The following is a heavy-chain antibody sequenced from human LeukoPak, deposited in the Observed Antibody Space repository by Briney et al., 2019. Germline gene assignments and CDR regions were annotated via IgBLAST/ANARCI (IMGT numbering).Heavy chain of an antibody. D-gene: IGHD3-22*01. CDR3: AREGPPHYYDSSGYTH. CDR2: ISAYNGNT. CDR1: GYTFTSYG. Sequence: GASVKVSCKASGYTFTSYGISWVRQAPGQGLEWMGWISAYNGNTNYAQKLRGRVTMTTDTSTSTAYMELRSLRSDDTAVYYCAREGPPHYYDSSGYTHWGQGTLVTVSS. J-gene: IGHJ4*02. V-gene: IGHV1-18*01.